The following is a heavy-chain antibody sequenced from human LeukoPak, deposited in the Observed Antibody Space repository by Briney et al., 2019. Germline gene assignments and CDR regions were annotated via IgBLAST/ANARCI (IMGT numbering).Heavy chain of an antibody. CDR2: IYPGDSDT. CDR1: GYSFTSCW. V-gene: IGHV5-51*01. CDR3: ARTVVAATHDYYYMDV. J-gene: IGHJ6*03. D-gene: IGHD2-15*01. Sequence: GESLKISCKGSGYSFTSCWIGWVRQMPGKGLEWMGIIYPGDSDTRYSPSFQGQVTISADKSISTAYLQWSSLKASDTAMYYCARTVVAATHDYYYMDVWGKGTTVTVSS.